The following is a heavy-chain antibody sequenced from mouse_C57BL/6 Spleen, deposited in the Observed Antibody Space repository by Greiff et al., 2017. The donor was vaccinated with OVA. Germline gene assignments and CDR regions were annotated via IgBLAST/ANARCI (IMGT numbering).Heavy chain of an antibody. D-gene: IGHD4-1*01. CDR3: TRGKLGRGGSYFDY. CDR2: IDPETGGT. Sequence: LQESGAELVRPGASVTLSCKASGYTFTDYEMHWVKQTPVHGLEWIGAIDPETGGTAYNQKFKGKAILTADKSSSTAYMELRSLTSEDSAVYYCTRGKLGRGGSYFDYWGQGTTLTVSS. V-gene: IGHV1-15*01. J-gene: IGHJ2*01. CDR1: GYTFTDYE.